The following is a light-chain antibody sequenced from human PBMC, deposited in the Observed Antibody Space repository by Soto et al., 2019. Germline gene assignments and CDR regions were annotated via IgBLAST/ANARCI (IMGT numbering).Light chain of an antibody. Sequence: EIVMTQSPATMSVSPGERATLSCRASQSMGSNVAWYQQKPGQAPRLLIYGASTRAAGIPARFSGSGSGTEFTLTITSLQPDDFASYCCQHYGGMWTFGQGTKVDIK. J-gene: IGKJ1*01. CDR3: QHYGGMWT. CDR2: GAS. CDR1: QSMGSN. V-gene: IGKV3-15*01.